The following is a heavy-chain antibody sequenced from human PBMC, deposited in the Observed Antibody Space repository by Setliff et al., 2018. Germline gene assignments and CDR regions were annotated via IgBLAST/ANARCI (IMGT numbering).Heavy chain of an antibody. Sequence: SVKVSCKASGATLSGVVFSWVRQAPGHGLEWMGRFIPVLGKPNYAPRFQGRLTITVDTSTGTSYMDLRSLRSDDTAIYYCARGKMDVVAVAGKYCVMDVWGQGTTVTVSS. J-gene: IGHJ6*02. CDR2: FIPVLGKP. D-gene: IGHD6-19*01. CDR3: ARGKMDVVAVAGKYCVMDV. CDR1: GATLSGVV. V-gene: IGHV1-69*04.